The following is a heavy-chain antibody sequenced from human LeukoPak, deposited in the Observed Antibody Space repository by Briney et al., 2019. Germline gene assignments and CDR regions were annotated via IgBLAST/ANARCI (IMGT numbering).Heavy chain of an antibody. CDR2: INPSGGTT. V-gene: IGHV1-46*01. CDR1: GYTFTSYY. Sequence: ASVKVSCKASGYTFTSYYMHWVRQAPGQGLEWMGMINPSGGTTTYAQKFQGRVTMTRDTSTSTVYMELSSLRSEDKAVYYCARPYSSGWYVLDYWGQGTLVTVSS. CDR3: ARPYSSGWYVLDY. J-gene: IGHJ4*02. D-gene: IGHD6-19*01.